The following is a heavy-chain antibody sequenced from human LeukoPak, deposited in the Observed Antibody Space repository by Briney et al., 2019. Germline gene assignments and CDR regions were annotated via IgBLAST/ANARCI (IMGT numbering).Heavy chain of an antibody. CDR1: GFTFSSYE. Sequence: GSLRLSCAASGFTFSSYEMNWVRQAPGKGLEWVSYISSSGSTIYYADSVKGRFTISRDNAKNSLYLQMNSLRAEDTAVYYCAKVWSAHPNYYYMDVWGKGTTVTVSS. V-gene: IGHV3-48*03. J-gene: IGHJ6*03. CDR2: ISSSGSTI. CDR3: AKVWSAHPNYYYMDV. D-gene: IGHD3-3*01.